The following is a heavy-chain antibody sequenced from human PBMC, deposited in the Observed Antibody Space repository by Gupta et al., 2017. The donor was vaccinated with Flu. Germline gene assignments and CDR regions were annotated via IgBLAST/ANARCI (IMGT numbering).Heavy chain of an antibody. D-gene: IGHD3-16*01. CDR1: GTIFHSWA. V-gene: IGHV3-23*01. J-gene: IGHJ5*02. Sequence: AQLLGPGGALVQPGGSLRLTWYTSGTIFHSWATNWFRQAPGKGQEWISGISGSGESTNYADSVKGRFTISRDNSKNTLYLRMNSLRAEDTAVYYCAKFHKSGLIKFRGNNWFDPWGQGTLVSVSP. CDR2: ISGSGEST. CDR3: AKFHKSGLIKFRGNNWFDP.